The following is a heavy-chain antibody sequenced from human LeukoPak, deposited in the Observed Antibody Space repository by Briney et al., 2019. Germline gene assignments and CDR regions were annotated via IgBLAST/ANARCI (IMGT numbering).Heavy chain of an antibody. V-gene: IGHV3-23*01. CDR2: ISGSGGST. CDR1: GFTFSSYA. J-gene: IGHJ4*02. Sequence: GESLRLPCAASGFTFSSYAMSWVRQAPGKGLEWVSAISGSGGSTYYADSVKGRFTISRDNSKNTLYLQMNSLRAEDTAVYYCAKSFRVTTLIDYWGQGTLVTVSS. D-gene: IGHD4-17*01. CDR3: AKSFRVTTLIDY.